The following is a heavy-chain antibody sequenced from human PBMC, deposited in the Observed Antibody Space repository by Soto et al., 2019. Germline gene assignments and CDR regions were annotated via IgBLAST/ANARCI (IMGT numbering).Heavy chain of an antibody. CDR2: ISAYNGNT. Sequence: ASVKVSCKASGYTFTSYGISGVRQAPGQGLEWMGWISAYNGNTNYAQKLQGRVTMTTDTSTSTAYMELRSLRSDDTAVYYCARDWQTWIQLWLPKAEDRFDPWGQGTLVTVSS. V-gene: IGHV1-18*01. CDR1: GYTFTSYG. J-gene: IGHJ5*02. CDR3: ARDWQTWIQLWLPKAEDRFDP. D-gene: IGHD5-18*01.